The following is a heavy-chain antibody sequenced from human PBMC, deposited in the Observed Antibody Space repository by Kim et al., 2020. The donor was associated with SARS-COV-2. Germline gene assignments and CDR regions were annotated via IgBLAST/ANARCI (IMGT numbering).Heavy chain of an antibody. Sequence: SVKVSCKASGGTFSSYAISWVRQAPGQGLEWMGRIIPILGIANYAQKFQGRVTITADKSTSTAYMELSSLRSEDTAVYYCARSRIGRVYCSSTSCYEDYYYMDLWGKGTTVTVSS. V-gene: IGHV1-69*04. CDR3: ARSRIGRVYCSSTSCYEDYYYMDL. CDR1: GGTFSSYA. J-gene: IGHJ6*03. D-gene: IGHD2-2*01. CDR2: IIPILGIA.